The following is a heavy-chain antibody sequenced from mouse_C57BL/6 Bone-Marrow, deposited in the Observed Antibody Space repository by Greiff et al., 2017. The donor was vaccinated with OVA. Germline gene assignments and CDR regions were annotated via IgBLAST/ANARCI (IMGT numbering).Heavy chain of an antibody. CDR3: ARWALLLGYAMDY. J-gene: IGHJ4*01. CDR1: GYTFTSYG. Sequence: QVQLKQSGAELARPGASVKLSCKASGYTFTSYGISWVKQRTGQGLEWIGEIYPRSGNTYYNEKFKGKATLTADKSSSTAYMELRSLTSEDSAVYFCARWALLLGYAMDYWGQGTSVTVSS. V-gene: IGHV1-81*01. D-gene: IGHD2-10*01. CDR2: IYPRSGNT.